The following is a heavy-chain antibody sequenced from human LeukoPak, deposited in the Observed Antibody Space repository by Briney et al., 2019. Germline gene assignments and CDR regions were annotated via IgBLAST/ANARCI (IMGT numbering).Heavy chain of an antibody. D-gene: IGHD6-19*01. V-gene: IGHV4-4*02. Sequence: SETLSLTCAVSGGSIGSSNWWSWVRQPPGKGLEWIGEIYHSGSTNYNPSLKSRVTISVDKSKNQFSLKLSSVTAADTAVYYCARVIAVAATFDYWGQGTLVTVSS. CDR3: ARVIAVAATFDY. CDR1: GGSIGSSNW. J-gene: IGHJ4*02. CDR2: IYHSGST.